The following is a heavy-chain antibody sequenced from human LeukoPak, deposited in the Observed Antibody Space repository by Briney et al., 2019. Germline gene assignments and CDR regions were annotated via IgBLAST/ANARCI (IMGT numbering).Heavy chain of an antibody. D-gene: IGHD1-26*01. Sequence: PGGSLRLSCAASGFTVSSNYMSWVRQAPGKGLEWVSAIYSGGDTYHADSVKGRFTISRDNSKNTLYLQMNSLRAEDTAVYYCAKPCIVGATGGAFDIWGQGTMVTVSS. CDR2: IYSGGDT. V-gene: IGHV3-53*01. CDR1: GFTVSSNY. J-gene: IGHJ3*02. CDR3: AKPCIVGATGGAFDI.